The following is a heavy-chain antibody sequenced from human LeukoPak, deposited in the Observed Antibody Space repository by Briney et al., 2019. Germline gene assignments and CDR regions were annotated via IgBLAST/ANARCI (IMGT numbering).Heavy chain of an antibody. CDR3: ARGPLYYDILTRTRYFDY. D-gene: IGHD3-9*01. CDR2: INHSGST. Sequence: GSLRLSCAASGFTVSSNYMSWVRQPPGKGLEWIGEINHSGSTNYNPSLESRVTISVDTSKNQFSLNLSSVTAADTAVYYCARGPLYYDILTRTRYFDYWGQGTLVTVSS. CDR1: GFTVSSNY. V-gene: IGHV4-34*01. J-gene: IGHJ4*02.